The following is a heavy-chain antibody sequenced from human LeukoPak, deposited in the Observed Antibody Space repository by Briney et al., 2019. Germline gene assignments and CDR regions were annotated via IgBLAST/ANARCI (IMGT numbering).Heavy chain of an antibody. V-gene: IGHV3-48*02. Sequence: GGSLRLSCAASGFTFSDYSLTWVRQAPGKGLEWVSYISRSSSTISYADSVKGRFTISRDNAKNSLYLQMNSLRDEDSAVYYCARGTGIAGNWFDPWGQETVVTVSS. J-gene: IGHJ5*02. CDR1: GFTFSDYS. CDR3: ARGTGIAGNWFDP. CDR2: ISRSSSTI. D-gene: IGHD6-13*01.